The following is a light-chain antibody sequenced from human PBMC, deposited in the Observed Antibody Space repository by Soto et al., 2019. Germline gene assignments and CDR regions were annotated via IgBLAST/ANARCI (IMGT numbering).Light chain of an antibody. Sequence: EIVLTQSPGTLSLSPGERATLSCRASQSLSNNYLAWYQQKPGQAPRLLIYGASNRASGIPDRFSGSGSGTDFTLTISRLEPEDFAVYYCQQYGRSGTFGQGTKVDIK. J-gene: IGKJ1*01. V-gene: IGKV3-20*01. CDR3: QQYGRSGT. CDR1: QSLSNNY. CDR2: GAS.